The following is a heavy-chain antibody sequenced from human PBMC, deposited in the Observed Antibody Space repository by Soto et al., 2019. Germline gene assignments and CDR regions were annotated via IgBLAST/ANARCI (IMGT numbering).Heavy chain of an antibody. D-gene: IGHD6-6*01. CDR1: GFTFSSYD. CDR3: ARAPTSSSSYYYYGMDV. CDR2: IGTAGDT. J-gene: IGHJ6*02. V-gene: IGHV3-13*01. Sequence: GGSLRLSCAASGFTFSSYDMHWVRQATGKGLEWVSAIGTAGDTYYPGSVKGRFTISRENAKNSLYLQMNSLRAGDTAVYYCARAPTSSSSYYYYGMDVWGQGTTVTVSS.